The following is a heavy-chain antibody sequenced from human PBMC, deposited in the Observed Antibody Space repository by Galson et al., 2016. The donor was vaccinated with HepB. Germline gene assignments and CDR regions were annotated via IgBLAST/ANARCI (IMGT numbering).Heavy chain of an antibody. CDR3: AKDRSAYWNGGQNWFDS. J-gene: IGHJ5*01. CDR2: ISGGSDST. V-gene: IGHV3-23*01. CDR1: GFTFSSYA. Sequence: SLRLSCAASGFTFSSYAMGWVRQAPGKGLEWVSAISGGSDSTFYADSVKGRFTISRDNSKNTLYLQMDSLRAEDTAVYYCAKDRSAYWNGGQNWFDSWGQGTLVTVSS. D-gene: IGHD1-1*01.